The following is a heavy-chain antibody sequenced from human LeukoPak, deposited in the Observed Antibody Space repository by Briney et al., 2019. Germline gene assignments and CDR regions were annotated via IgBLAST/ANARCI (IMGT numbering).Heavy chain of an antibody. CDR2: IRNEVDGATT. CDR3: ATGRLFRNY. D-gene: IGHD2-21*01. Sequence: GGSLRLSCAASGFTFKDAWMAWVRQAPGKGLEWIGRIRNEVDGATTTYATSVKGRFNISRDDSRNTLYLQMQSLKSEDTALYYCATGRLFRNYWGQGTLVTVSS. CDR1: GFTFKDAW. J-gene: IGHJ4*02. V-gene: IGHV3-15*01.